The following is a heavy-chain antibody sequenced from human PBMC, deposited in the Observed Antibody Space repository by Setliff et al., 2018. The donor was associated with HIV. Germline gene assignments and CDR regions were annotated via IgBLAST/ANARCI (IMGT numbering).Heavy chain of an antibody. CDR1: DYTFTTYW. J-gene: IGHJ4*03. CDR2: IYPEDSNI. Sequence: GESLKISCKAVDYTFTTYWIGWVRQMPGEGPEWMGIIYPEDSNIKYNPSFQNQVTISADKSISTAYLQVHNLKASDTAVYYCARHKGFGEFYFDYWGQGTMVTVSS. V-gene: IGHV5-51*01. CDR3: ARHKGFGEFYFDY. D-gene: IGHD3-10*01.